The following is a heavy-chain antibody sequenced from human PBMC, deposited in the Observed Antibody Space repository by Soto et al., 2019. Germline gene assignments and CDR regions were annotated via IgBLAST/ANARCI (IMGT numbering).Heavy chain of an antibody. D-gene: IGHD5-18*01. J-gene: IGHJ3*02. V-gene: IGHV3-23*01. CDR3: AKEIGEYSYGYNAFDI. CDR1: GFSVSTYA. Sequence: EVQLLESGGGLVQPGGSLRLSCAASGFSVSTYAMSRVRQAPGKGLEWVSAISDRGINTYFADSVKGRFTISRDNSKNTLHLQMNSLRAEDTAVYYCAKEIGEYSYGYNAFDIWGQGTMVTVYS. CDR2: ISDRGINT.